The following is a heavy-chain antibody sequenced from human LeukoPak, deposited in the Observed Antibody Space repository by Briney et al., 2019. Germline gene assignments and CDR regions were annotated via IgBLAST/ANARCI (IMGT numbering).Heavy chain of an antibody. CDR1: GFTFSSYS. CDR2: ISSSSSYI. J-gene: IGHJ4*02. V-gene: IGHV3-21*04. D-gene: IGHD3-10*01. Sequence: PGGSLRLSCAASGFTFSSYSMNWVRQAPGKGLEWVSSISSSSSYIYYADSVKGRFTISRDNSKNTLYLQMNSLRAEDTAVYYCATSGSGSYSFDYWGQGTLVTVSS. CDR3: ATSGSGSYSFDY.